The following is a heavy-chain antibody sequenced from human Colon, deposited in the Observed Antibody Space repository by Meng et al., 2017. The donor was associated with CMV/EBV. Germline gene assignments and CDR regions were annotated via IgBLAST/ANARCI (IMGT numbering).Heavy chain of an antibody. CDR1: GCSISSGYF. CDR2: GYHSGFT. J-gene: IGHJ3*02. Sequence: SETLSLTCNVSGCSISSGYFWGWIRQPPGKGLEWVAIGYHSGFTSYNPFLENRVTMSADTSKNHFSLKLTSVTAADSAVYYCARVRVDYGGDAFDIWGQGTKVTVSS. V-gene: IGHV4-38-2*02. D-gene: IGHD3-16*01. CDR3: ARVRVDYGGDAFDI.